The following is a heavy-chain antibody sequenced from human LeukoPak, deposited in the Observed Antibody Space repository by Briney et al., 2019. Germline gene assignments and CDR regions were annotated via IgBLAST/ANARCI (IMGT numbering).Heavy chain of an antibody. V-gene: IGHV3-30*02. CDR3: AKGYSYGYVY. CDR1: GFTFSSYS. CDR2: IRYDGSNK. Sequence: PGGSLRLPCAASGFTFSSYSMNWVRQAPGKGLEWVAFIRYDGSNKYYADSVKGRFTISRDNSKNTLYLQMNSLRAEDTAVYYCAKGYSYGYVYWGQGTLVTVSS. D-gene: IGHD5-18*01. J-gene: IGHJ4*02.